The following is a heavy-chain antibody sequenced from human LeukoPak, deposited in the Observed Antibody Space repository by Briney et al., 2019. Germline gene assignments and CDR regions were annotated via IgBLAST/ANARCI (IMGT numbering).Heavy chain of an antibody. J-gene: IGHJ4*02. CDR3: AKDPSYSYGSIDY. V-gene: IGHV3-30*02. CDR2: IWYDGSNK. D-gene: IGHD5-18*01. CDR1: GFTFSSYG. Sequence: GGSLRLSCAASGFTFSSYGMHWVRQAPGKGLEWVAVIWYDGSNKYYADSVKGRFTISRDNSKNTLYLQMNSLRAEDTALYYCAKDPSYSYGSIDYWGQGTLVTVSA.